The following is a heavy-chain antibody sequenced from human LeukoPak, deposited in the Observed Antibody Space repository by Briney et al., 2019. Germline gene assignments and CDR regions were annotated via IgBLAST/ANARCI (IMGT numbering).Heavy chain of an antibody. Sequence: SETLSLTCAVSGGSFGGYYWTWIRQPPGKGLEWIGEINHHGNTNYNPSLKGRVALSVDTSQNQFSLRLTSVTAADTAVYYCARGLYPVSTSFFDHWGQGVPVTVSS. J-gene: IGHJ4*02. CDR3: ARGLYPVSTSFFDH. CDR1: GGSFGGYY. V-gene: IGHV4-34*01. D-gene: IGHD2-2*01. CDR2: INHHGNT.